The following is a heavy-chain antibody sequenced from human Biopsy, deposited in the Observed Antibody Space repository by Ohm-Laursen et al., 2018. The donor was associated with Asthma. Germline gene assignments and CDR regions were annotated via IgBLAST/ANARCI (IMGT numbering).Heavy chain of an antibody. V-gene: IGHV7-4-1*02. CDR1: GYIFTSHA. Sequence: SSVKVSCKASGYIFTSHAMNWVRQAPGQGLEWMGRINTNTGNPTYAQGFTGRFVFSLDTSVSTAYLQISSLKADDTAVYYCARGLLGMDVWGQGTTVTVSS. D-gene: IGHD2-15*01. J-gene: IGHJ6*02. CDR2: INTNTGNP. CDR3: ARGLLGMDV.